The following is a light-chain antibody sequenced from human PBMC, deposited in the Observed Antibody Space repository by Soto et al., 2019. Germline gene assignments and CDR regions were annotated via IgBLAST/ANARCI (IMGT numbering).Light chain of an antibody. J-gene: IGKJ4*01. CDR1: QGISTW. CDR2: DAS. Sequence: DIQMTQSPSSLSASVGDRVTITCRASQGISTWLAWYQQKPEKAPKTLIFDASTLQSGVPSRFSGSGSGTDFTLTISSVQPEDFATYYCQQYRSYPLTFGGGTKVYIK. CDR3: QQYRSYPLT. V-gene: IGKV1D-16*01.